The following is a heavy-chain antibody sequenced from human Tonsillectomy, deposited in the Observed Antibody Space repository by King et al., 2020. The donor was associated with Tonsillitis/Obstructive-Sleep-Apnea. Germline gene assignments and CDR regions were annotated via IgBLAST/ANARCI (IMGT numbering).Heavy chain of an antibody. Sequence: QLVQSGAEVKKPGSSVKVSCKASGGTFSSYAISWVRQAPGQGLEWMGGIIPILGIANYAQKFQGRVTITADKSTSTAYMELSSLRSEDTAVYYCARMRSMNCRSTRCYTRSGSYYGYWGQGTLVTVSS. J-gene: IGHJ4*02. CDR2: IIPILGIA. CDR3: ARMRSMNCRSTRCYTRSGSYYGY. V-gene: IGHV1-69*10. D-gene: IGHD2-2*02. CDR1: GGTFSSYA.